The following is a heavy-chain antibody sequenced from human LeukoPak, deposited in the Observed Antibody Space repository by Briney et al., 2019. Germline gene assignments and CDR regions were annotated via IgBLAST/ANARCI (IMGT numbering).Heavy chain of an antibody. J-gene: IGHJ4*02. CDR1: GFTFSTYW. Sequence: GGSLRLSCAASGFTFSTYWMSWVRQGPGKGLEWVANIRQDGGEKYYVESVRGRFTISRDNAKNLLYLQMDSLRGEDTAVYYCARAVVPAATPGLDYWGQGTLVTVSS. V-gene: IGHV3-7*01. D-gene: IGHD2-2*01. CDR3: ARAVVPAATPGLDY. CDR2: IRQDGGEK.